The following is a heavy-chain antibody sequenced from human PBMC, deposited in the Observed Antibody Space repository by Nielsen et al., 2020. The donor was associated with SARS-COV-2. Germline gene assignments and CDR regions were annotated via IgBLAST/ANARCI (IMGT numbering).Heavy chain of an antibody. V-gene: IGHV4-59*08. Sequence: WIRQPAGQGLEWIGYIYYSGSTNYNPSLKRRGPISGDTSKNQFYLKLSSVTAADTPLYYCARGAYYDILTGYSAGAFDIWGQGTMVTVSS. CDR2: IYYSGST. D-gene: IGHD3-9*01. J-gene: IGHJ3*02. CDR3: ARGAYYDILTGYSAGAFDI.